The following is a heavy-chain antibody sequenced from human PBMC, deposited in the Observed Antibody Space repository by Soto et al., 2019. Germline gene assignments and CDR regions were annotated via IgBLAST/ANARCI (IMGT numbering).Heavy chain of an antibody. J-gene: IGHJ5*01. V-gene: IGHV4-4*02. CDR3: ARVRQGCSANNCYFDP. D-gene: IGHD1-1*01. Sequence: ASETLSPTCTLSGGSVRAPDWWNWVRQSPDEGLEWIAEVHISGHSNYNPSLRSRVSVSIDSSKNQFYLNLNSVTAADTAIYYCARVRQGCSANNCYFDPWGQGTQVTVSS. CDR1: GGSVRAPDW. CDR2: VHISGHS.